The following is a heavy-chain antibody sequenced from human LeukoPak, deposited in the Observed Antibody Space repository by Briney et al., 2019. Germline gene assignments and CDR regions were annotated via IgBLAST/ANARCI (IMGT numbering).Heavy chain of an antibody. CDR1: GGSISSYY. D-gene: IGHD3-22*01. J-gene: IGHJ3*02. CDR2: IYTSGST. CDR3: ARSNYYYDSSGYLDAFDI. Sequence: SETLSLTCTVSGGSISSYYWSWIRQPAGKGLEWIGRIYTSGSTNYNPSLKSRVTISVDTSKNQFSLKLSSVTAADTAVYYCARSNYYYDSSGYLDAFDIWGQGTMVTVSS. V-gene: IGHV4-4*07.